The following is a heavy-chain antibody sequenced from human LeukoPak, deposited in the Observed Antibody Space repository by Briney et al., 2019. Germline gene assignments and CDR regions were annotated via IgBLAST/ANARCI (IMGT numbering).Heavy chain of an antibody. J-gene: IGHJ4*02. Sequence: PGKSLRLSCAASGFTFSNYAMHWVRQAPGKGLEWVSLISSGGTYEYYADSVKGRFTISRDNSKNTMSVQMDDLRAEDTAVYYCTRYNNDHFDYWGQGTLVTVSS. CDR3: TRYNNDHFDY. CDR1: GFTFSNYA. D-gene: IGHD1-14*01. CDR2: ISSGGTYE. V-gene: IGHV3-30*07.